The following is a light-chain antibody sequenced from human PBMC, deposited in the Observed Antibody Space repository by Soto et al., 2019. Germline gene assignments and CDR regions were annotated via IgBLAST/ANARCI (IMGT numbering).Light chain of an antibody. CDR3: FSYTSSGTYV. J-gene: IGLJ1*01. V-gene: IGLV2-14*01. CDR2: EVS. CDR1: SSDVGNYKY. Sequence: QSVLTQPASVSGSPGQSITISCTGTSSDVGNYKYVSWYQQHPGKAPKLMIYEVSNRPSGVSNRFSGSKSGNTASLTISGLQAEDETDYYCFSYTSSGTYVXGTGTKVTVL.